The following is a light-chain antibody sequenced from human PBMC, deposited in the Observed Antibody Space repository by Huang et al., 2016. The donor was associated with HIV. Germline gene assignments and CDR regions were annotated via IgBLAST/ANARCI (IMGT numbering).Light chain of an antibody. Sequence: DVVMTQSPDSLTVSLGARATINCKSSQTVLSRSNRKNYLAWYQQRPGQPPQVLIYCASSRESGVPDRFSGSGSETDFNLTISSLQPDDVAVYYCQQYYTPPYTFGQGTKLEIK. CDR1: QTVLSRSNRKNY. V-gene: IGKV4-1*01. J-gene: IGKJ2*01. CDR3: QQYYTPPYT. CDR2: CAS.